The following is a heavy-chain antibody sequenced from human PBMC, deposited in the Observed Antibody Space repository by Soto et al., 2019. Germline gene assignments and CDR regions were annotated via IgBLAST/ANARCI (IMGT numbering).Heavy chain of an antibody. V-gene: IGHV3-21*01. Sequence: GGSLRLSCAASGFTFSSYSMNWVRQAPGKGLEWVSSISSSSSYIYYADSVKGRFTISRDNAKNSLYLQMNSLRAEDTAVYYCARDPPEYYYDSTGYWGQGTLVTVSS. CDR1: GFTFSSYS. CDR3: ARDPPEYYYDSTGY. D-gene: IGHD3-22*01. J-gene: IGHJ4*02. CDR2: ISSSSSYI.